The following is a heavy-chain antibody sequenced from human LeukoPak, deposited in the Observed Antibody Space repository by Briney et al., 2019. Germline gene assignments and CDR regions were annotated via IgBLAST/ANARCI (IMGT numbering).Heavy chain of an antibody. J-gene: IGHJ5*02. CDR3: ARKRVSAGWFDP. CDR2: INPNSGGT. CDR1: GYTFTGYY. D-gene: IGHD6-6*01. Sequence: ASVKVSCKASGYTFTGYYMRWVRQAPGQGLEWMGWINPNSGGTNYAQKFQGRVTMTRDTSISTAYMELSRLRSDDTAVYYCARKRVSAGWFDPWGQGTLVTVSS. V-gene: IGHV1-2*02.